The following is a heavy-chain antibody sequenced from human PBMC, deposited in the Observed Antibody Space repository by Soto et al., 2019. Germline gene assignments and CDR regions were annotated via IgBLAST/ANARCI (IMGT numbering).Heavy chain of an antibody. D-gene: IGHD6-13*01. V-gene: IGHV1-3*01. CDR2: INAGNGNT. J-gene: IGHJ4*02. CDR1: GYTFTSYA. CDR3: ARDRGSSRDYYFDY. Sequence: ASVKVSCKASGYTFTSYAMHWVRQAPGQRLEWMGWINAGNGNTKYSQKFQGRVTITRDTSASTAYMELSSLRSEDTAVYYCARDRGSSRDYYFDYWGQGTLVTVSS.